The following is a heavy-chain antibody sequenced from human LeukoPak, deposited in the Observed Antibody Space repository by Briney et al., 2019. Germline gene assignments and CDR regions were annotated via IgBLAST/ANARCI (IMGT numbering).Heavy chain of an antibody. CDR1: GYTFTSYG. J-gene: IGHJ3*02. V-gene: IGHV1-18*01. CDR3: ARDLFSGSYLGMNAFDI. Sequence: GASVKVSCKASGYTFTSYGISWVRQAPGQGLEWMGWFSAYNGNTNYAQKLQGRVTMTTDTSTSTAYMELRSLRSDDTAVYYCARDLFSGSYLGMNAFDIWGQGTMVTVSS. D-gene: IGHD1-26*01. CDR2: FSAYNGNT.